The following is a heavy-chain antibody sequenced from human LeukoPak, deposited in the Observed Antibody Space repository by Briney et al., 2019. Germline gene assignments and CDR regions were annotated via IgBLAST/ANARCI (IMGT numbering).Heavy chain of an antibody. Sequence: GGSLRLSCAASGFTFSPYSMNWVRQDPGKGLEWISSITMGSSSIYYADSVKGRFTITRDNAKNSVYLQMNSLRAEDTAVYYCARESTTRTVIFGVVRINTLDIWGQGTVVTVSS. CDR3: ARESTTRTVIFGVVRINTLDI. CDR2: ITMGSSSI. V-gene: IGHV3-21*01. CDR1: GFTFSPYS. D-gene: IGHD3-3*01. J-gene: IGHJ3*02.